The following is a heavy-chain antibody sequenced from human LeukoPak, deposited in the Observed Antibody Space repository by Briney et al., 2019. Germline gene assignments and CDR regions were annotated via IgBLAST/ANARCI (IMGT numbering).Heavy chain of an antibody. J-gene: IGHJ6*02. CDR3: ARLTYAYGMDV. D-gene: IGHD2-8*01. V-gene: IGHV3-13*01. Sequence: PGGSLRLSCAASGFTFSSYDMHWVRQATGKGLEWVSAIGTAGDTYYPGSVKGRFTISRENAKNSSYLQMNSLRAEDTAVYYCARLTYAYGMDVWGQGTTVTVSS. CDR1: GFTFSSYD. CDR2: IGTAGDT.